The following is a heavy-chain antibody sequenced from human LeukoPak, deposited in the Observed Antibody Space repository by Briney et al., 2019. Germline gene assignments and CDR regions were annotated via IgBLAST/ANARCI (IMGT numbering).Heavy chain of an antibody. V-gene: IGHV3-48*03. CDR3: ARDGKGLAYYFDY. D-gene: IGHD6-19*01. CDR1: GFTFSSYA. J-gene: IGHJ4*02. Sequence: PGGSLRLSCAASGFTFSSYAMSWVRQAPGKGLEWVSYISSSGSTIYYADSVKGRFTISRDNAKNSLYLQMNSLRAEDTAVYYCARDGKGLAYYFDYWGQGTLVTVS. CDR2: ISSSGSTI.